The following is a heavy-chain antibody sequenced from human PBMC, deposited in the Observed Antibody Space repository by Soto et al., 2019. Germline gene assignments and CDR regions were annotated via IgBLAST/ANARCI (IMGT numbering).Heavy chain of an antibody. J-gene: IGHJ4*02. CDR1: GYSFPSFW. V-gene: IGHV5-51*01. Sequence: PGESLKISCKVSGYSFPSFWIGWVRQMPGKGLEWLGSIYPGDSETRYSPSFQGEVTISADKSITTAYLHWSSLRASDTATYYCVKQHPLDSRAWHNWGQGTLVTVPQ. D-gene: IGHD6-19*01. CDR3: VKQHPLDSRAWHN. CDR2: IYPGDSET.